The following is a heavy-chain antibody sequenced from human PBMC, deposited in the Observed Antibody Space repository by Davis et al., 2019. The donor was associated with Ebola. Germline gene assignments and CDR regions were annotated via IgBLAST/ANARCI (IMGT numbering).Heavy chain of an antibody. Sequence: SETLSLTCAVYGGSFSGYYWSWIRQPPGKGLEWIGEINHSGSTNYNPSLKSRVTISVDTSKNQSSLKLSSVTAADTAVYYCARGRYYYDSTSPLGYWGQGTLVTVSS. D-gene: IGHD3-22*01. CDR2: INHSGST. CDR3: ARGRYYYDSTSPLGY. V-gene: IGHV4-34*01. J-gene: IGHJ4*02. CDR1: GGSFSGYY.